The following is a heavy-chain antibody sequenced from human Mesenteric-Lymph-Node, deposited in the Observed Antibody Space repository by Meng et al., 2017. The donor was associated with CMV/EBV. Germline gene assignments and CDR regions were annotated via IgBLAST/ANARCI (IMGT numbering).Heavy chain of an antibody. CDR3: ARDNVNPEGFDP. Sequence: QVQLVQSGAEVKKPGSSVKVSCKASGGTFSSYTISWVRQAPGQGLEWMGHINPNSGVSNSAQNFQGRVTMTRDKSISTAYMELGRLTSDDTAVYYCARDNVNPEGFDPWGQGTLVTVSS. V-gene: IGHV1-2*06. CDR2: INPNSGVS. J-gene: IGHJ5*02. D-gene: IGHD2/OR15-2a*01. CDR1: GGTFSSYT.